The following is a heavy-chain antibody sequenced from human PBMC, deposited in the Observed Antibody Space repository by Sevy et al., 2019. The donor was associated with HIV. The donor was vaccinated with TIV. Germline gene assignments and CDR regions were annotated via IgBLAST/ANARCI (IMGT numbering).Heavy chain of an antibody. CDR3: KRWKAAQSIFDY. Sequence: GGSLRLSCTASGFTFGDYCMSWVRQAPGKGLEWVAFLKSDVYGGTVDHAASVRGRFVISRDDSKTIAYLQMNVLKTEDTGVYYCKRWKAAQSIFDYWGQGALVTVSS. CDR2: LKSDVYGGTV. J-gene: IGHJ4*02. V-gene: IGHV3-49*04. CDR1: GFTFGDYC. D-gene: IGHD6-13*01.